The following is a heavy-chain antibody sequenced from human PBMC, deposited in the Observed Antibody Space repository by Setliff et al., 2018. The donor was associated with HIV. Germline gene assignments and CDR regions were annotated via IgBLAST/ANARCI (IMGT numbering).Heavy chain of an antibody. D-gene: IGHD3-22*01. Sequence: SETLSLTCTVSGGSISGYYWSWIRQPPGKGLEWIGYIYYSGSANYNPSLKSRVTISVDTSKNQFSLKLSSVTAADTAVFYCARGTLYYYDTGGYSYFDYWGQGTLVTVSS. CDR1: GGSISGYY. CDR3: ARGTLYYYDTGGYSYFDY. V-gene: IGHV4-59*01. J-gene: IGHJ4*02. CDR2: IYYSGSA.